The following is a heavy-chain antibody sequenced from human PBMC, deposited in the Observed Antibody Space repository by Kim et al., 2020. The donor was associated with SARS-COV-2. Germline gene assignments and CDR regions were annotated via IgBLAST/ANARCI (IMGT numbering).Heavy chain of an antibody. Sequence: PSLKSRVTISVDTSKNQFPLKLSSVTAADTAVYYCARHRDDYGDYGAFDIWGQGTMVTVSS. D-gene: IGHD4-17*01. J-gene: IGHJ3*02. V-gene: IGHV4-39*01. CDR3: ARHRDDYGDYGAFDI.